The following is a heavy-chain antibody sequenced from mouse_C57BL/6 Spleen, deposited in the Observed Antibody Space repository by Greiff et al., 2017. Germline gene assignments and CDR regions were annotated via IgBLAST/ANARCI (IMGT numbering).Heavy chain of an antibody. V-gene: IGHV1-19*01. J-gene: IGHJ2*01. CDR3: AYGNYYFDY. Sequence: EVQLQQSGPVLVKPGASVKMSCKASGYTFTDYYMNWVKQSHGKSLEWIGVINPYNGGTSYNQKFKGKATLTVDKSSSTAYMELNSLTSEDSAVYYCAYGNYYFDYWGQGTTLTVSS. CDR2: INPYNGGT. CDR1: GYTFTDYY. D-gene: IGHD2-1*01.